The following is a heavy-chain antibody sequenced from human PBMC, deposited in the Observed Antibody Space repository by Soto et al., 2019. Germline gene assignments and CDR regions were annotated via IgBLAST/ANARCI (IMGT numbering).Heavy chain of an antibody. J-gene: IGHJ6*02. V-gene: IGHV5-10-1*01. CDR2: IDPSHSYT. D-gene: IGHD2-2*02. Sequence: PGESLKISFKGSGYSFTSYWISWVSQKPGKGLEWIGRIDPSHSYTNCSPSFQGHVTISGDKSISTAYLQWSSLKASDTGMYYCARLCSSTSCYTDAYYCMDVGCQGTTVTVSS. CDR1: GYSFTSYW. CDR3: ARLCSSTSCYTDAYYCMDV.